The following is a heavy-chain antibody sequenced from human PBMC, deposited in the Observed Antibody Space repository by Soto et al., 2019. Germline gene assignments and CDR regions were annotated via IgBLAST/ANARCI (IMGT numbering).Heavy chain of an antibody. CDR1: GFTFSSYG. Sequence: QVQLVESGGGVVQPGRSLRLSCAASGFTFSSYGMHWVRQAPGKGLAWVALVWHDGGHKYYVDSVKGRFNISRDNSKNTLYLEMNSLRDEDTAVYYCVRAARYSGYDYVYYYGMDVWGQGTTVNVSS. J-gene: IGHJ6*02. D-gene: IGHD5-12*01. V-gene: IGHV3-33*01. CDR3: VRAARYSGYDYVYYYGMDV. CDR2: VWHDGGHK.